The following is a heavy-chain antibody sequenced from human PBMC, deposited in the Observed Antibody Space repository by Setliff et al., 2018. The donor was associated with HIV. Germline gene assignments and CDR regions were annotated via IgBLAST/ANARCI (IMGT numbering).Heavy chain of an antibody. CDR2: FDPEDGET. CDR3: ATGVGVGRYYYYNYIDV. V-gene: IGHV1-24*01. D-gene: IGHD1-26*01. J-gene: IGHJ6*03. Sequence: ASVKVSCKVSGYTLTELSMHWVRQAPGKGLEWMGGFDPEDGETIYAQKFQGRVTMTDDTSTDTAYIALSILRSEDTAVYYCATGVGVGRYYYYNYIDVWGKGTTVTVSS. CDR1: GYTLTELS.